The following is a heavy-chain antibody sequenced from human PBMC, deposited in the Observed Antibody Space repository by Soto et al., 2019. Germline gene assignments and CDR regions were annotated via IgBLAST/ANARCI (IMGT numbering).Heavy chain of an antibody. CDR3: VKGEFYYDSSAYYPFDS. J-gene: IGHJ4*02. Sequence: GSLRLSCAASAFTLSSYAMSWVRQAPGKGLEWVSTLSINGGSTHYADSVKGRFTISRDNSRNTQYLQMSSLRADDTAVYYCVKGEFYYDSSAYYPFDSWGQGTLVTVSS. D-gene: IGHD3-22*01. CDR1: AFTLSSYA. CDR2: LSINGGST. V-gene: IGHV3-64D*06.